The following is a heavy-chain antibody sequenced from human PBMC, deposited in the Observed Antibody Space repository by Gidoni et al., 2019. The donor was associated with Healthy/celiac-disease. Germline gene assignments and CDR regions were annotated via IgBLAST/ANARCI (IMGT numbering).Heavy chain of an antibody. Sequence: EVQLLESGGGLVQPGGSLRLSCAASGFTFSSSAMSWVRQAPGKGLEWVSAIRGSGGSTYYADSVKCRFTISRDNSKNTLYLQMNSLRAEDTAVYYCAKGGYDFWSGYLPLTYYYYGMDVWGQGTTVTVSS. CDR3: AKGGYDFWSGYLPLTYYYYGMDV. J-gene: IGHJ6*02. CDR2: IRGSGGST. CDR1: GFTFSSSA. D-gene: IGHD3-3*01. V-gene: IGHV3-23*01.